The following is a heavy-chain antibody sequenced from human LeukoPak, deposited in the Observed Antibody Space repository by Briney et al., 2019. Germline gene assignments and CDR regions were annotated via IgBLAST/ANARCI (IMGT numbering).Heavy chain of an antibody. CDR3: AKDNRRHYTSGPNPDSLH. CDR2: ISWNSGTI. J-gene: IGHJ4*02. V-gene: IGHV3-9*01. D-gene: IGHD6-19*01. Sequence: QTGRSLRLSCAGSGFIFNNYAMHWVRQPPGKGLEWVSGISWNSGTIDYADSVRGRFTTSRDNAKNSLYLQMDSLRVEDTAFYYCAKDNRRHYTSGPNPDSLHWGQGALVTISS. CDR1: GFIFNNYA.